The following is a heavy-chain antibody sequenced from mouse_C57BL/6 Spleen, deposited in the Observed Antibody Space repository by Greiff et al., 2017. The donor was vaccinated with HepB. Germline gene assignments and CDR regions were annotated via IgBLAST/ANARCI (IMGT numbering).Heavy chain of an antibody. Sequence: VQLQQSGPELVKPGASVKISCKASGYAFSSSWMNWVKQRPGKGLEWIGRIYPGDGDTNYNGKFKGKATLTADKSSSTAYMQLSSLTSEDSAVYFCAPYDYDLAWFAYWGQGTLVTVSA. CDR2: IYPGDGDT. CDR3: APYDYDLAWFAY. V-gene: IGHV1-82*01. CDR1: GYAFSSSW. D-gene: IGHD2-4*01. J-gene: IGHJ3*01.